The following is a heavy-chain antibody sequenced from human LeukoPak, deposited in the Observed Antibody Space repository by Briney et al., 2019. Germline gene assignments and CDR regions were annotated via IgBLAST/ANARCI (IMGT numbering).Heavy chain of an antibody. D-gene: IGHD5-24*01. J-gene: IGHJ6*02. V-gene: IGHV3-53*01. CDR1: GVTVSSTD. CDR3: ARDRRDGYSLYYYYYGMGV. CDR2: IFSGGGT. Sequence: PGGSLRLSCAVSGVTVSSTDMSWVRQAPGKGLEWVSVIFSGGGTYYTGSVKGRFTISRDNSKNTLYLQMNSLRAEDTAVYYCARDRRDGYSLYYYYYGMGVWGQGTTVTVSS.